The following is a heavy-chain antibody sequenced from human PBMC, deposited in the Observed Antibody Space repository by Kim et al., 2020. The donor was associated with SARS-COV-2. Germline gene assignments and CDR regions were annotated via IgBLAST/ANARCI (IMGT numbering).Heavy chain of an antibody. CDR1: GGSITNNY. Sequence: ETLSLTCTVSGGSITNNYWSWIRQPPGKGLEWIGYIYYSGSTNYNPSLRSRATILLDTSRSQFSLKLDSVTAADTALYYCARTPGLACPRGGYIDPWG. J-gene: IGHJ5*02. CDR3: ARTPGLACPRGGYIDP. D-gene: IGHD1-26*01. CDR2: IYYSGST. V-gene: IGHV4-59*13.